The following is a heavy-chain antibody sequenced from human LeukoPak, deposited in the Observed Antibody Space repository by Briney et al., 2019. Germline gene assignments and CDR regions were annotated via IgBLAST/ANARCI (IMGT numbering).Heavy chain of an antibody. V-gene: IGHV3-30*04. Sequence: GRSLRLSCVVTGFTFTSYAMHWVRQAPGKGLEWVAVISYDGTNKYYGDPVKGRFTISRDDSKNTLYLQMNSLRAEDTAVYYCARDQHAAAGRGTLYYFDYWGQGTLVTVSS. CDR1: GFTFTSYA. J-gene: IGHJ4*02. D-gene: IGHD6-13*01. CDR3: ARDQHAAAGRGTLYYFDY. CDR2: ISYDGTNK.